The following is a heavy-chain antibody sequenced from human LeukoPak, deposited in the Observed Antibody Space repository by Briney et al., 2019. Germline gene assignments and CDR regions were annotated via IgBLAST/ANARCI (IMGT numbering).Heavy chain of an antibody. D-gene: IGHD2-2*01. J-gene: IGHJ4*02. CDR3: AREVWRDIVVVPAAPDY. V-gene: IGHV3-74*01. CDR2: INTDGITT. CDR1: GFTFSSYW. Sequence: GGSLRLSCAASGFTFSSYWMHWVRQAPGKGLVWVSRINTDGITTTYADSVKGRFTISRDNAKNTLYLQMNSLRDEDTAAYYCAREVWRDIVVVPAAPDYWGQGTLVTVSS.